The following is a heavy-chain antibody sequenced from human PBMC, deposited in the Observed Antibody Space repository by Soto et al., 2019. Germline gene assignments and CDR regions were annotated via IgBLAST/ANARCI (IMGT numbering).Heavy chain of an antibody. CDR1: GFTFSSYG. CDR2: ISYDGSDK. J-gene: IGHJ4*02. D-gene: IGHD1-26*01. Sequence: LRLSCAASGFTFSSYGMFWVRQAPGRGLEWVAFISYDGSDKCSDSVKGRFTISRDNSKNTLYLQMNSLRAEDTAVYYCAKGSYSGRYSDFDYWGQGTLVTVSS. CDR3: AKGSYSGRYSDFDY. V-gene: IGHV3-30*18.